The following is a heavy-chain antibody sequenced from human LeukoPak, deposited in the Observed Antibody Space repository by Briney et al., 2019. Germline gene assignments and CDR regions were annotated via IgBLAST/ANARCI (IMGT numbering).Heavy chain of an antibody. J-gene: IGHJ4*02. CDR2: FCLGRDT. CDR1: GDSVTNDFF. Sequence: PSETLSLTCTVSGDSVTNDFFWGWVRQPPGKELEWIGSFCLGRDTYNRPSLKSRVTISVDTSKNQFSLNLNSVTAADTAVYYCARWASISRQPGGFFDHWGQGTLVTVSS. V-gene: IGHV4-38-2*02. CDR3: ARWASISRQPGGFFDH. D-gene: IGHD3-16*01.